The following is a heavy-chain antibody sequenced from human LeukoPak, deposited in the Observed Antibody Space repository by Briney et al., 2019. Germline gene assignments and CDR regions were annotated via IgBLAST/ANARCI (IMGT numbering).Heavy chain of an antibody. CDR3: AKGGYKWNDEGYFDH. CDR1: GFTFSNYA. D-gene: IGHD1-20*01. CDR2: ITGRGAGT. Sequence: GGSLRLSCAASGFTFSNYAMTWVRQTPGKGLGWVSTITGRGAGTFYADSVQGRFTISRDNSKNTLYLQMNSLRAEDTAVYFCAKGGYKWNDEGYFDHWGQGTLVTVSS. J-gene: IGHJ4*02. V-gene: IGHV3-23*01.